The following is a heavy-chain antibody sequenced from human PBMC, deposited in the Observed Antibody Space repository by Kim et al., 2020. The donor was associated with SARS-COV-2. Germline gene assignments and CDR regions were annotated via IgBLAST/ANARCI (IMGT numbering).Heavy chain of an antibody. CDR2: ISGSGGST. J-gene: IGHJ4*02. CDR1: GFTFSSYA. V-gene: IGHV3-23*01. CDR3: AKALIVVVVAATLDY. Sequence: GGSLRLSCAASGFTFSSYAMSWVRQAPGKGLEWVSAISGSGGSTYYADSVKGRFTISRDNSKNTLYLQMNSLRAEDTAVYYCAKALIVVVVAATLDYWGQGTLVTVSS. D-gene: IGHD2-15*01.